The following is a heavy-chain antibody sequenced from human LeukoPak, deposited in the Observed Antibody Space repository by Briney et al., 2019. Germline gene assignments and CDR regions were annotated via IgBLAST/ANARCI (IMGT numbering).Heavy chain of an antibody. CDR3: AKFYTAWALDI. CDR2: SSSNGGST. J-gene: IGHJ3*02. V-gene: IGHV3-64*04. CDR1: GFTFSALS. Sequence: PGGSLRLSCSTPGFTFSALSTHCVRQAPGKGLEYVSGSSSNGGSTYYAASVKGRFTISRDNSKNTVYLQMNSLRAEDTAVYYCAKFYTAWALDIWGQGTMVTVSS. D-gene: IGHD2/OR15-2a*01.